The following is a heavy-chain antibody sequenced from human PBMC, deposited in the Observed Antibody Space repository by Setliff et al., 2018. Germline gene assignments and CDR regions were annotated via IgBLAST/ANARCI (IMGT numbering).Heavy chain of an antibody. J-gene: IGHJ6*03. V-gene: IGHV3-21*04. CDR2: ISPSSSHI. CDR1: GFTFSTYS. Sequence: GGSLRLSCAASGFTFSTYSLIWVRQAPGTGLEWVSSISPSSSHIYYADSAEGRFTISRDNAKNTVYLQMHNLRAEDTAVYYCARVGYYSVSGGTSCYATRCYYYYMDVWGKGTTVTVSS. CDR3: ARVGYYSVSGGTSCYATRCYYYYMDV. D-gene: IGHD2-2*01.